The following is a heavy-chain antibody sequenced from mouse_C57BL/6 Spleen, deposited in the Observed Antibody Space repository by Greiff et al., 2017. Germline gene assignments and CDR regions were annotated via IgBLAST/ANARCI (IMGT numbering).Heavy chain of an antibody. CDR3: ARGRSSYSNSYDMDY. CDR2: IYPSDSET. V-gene: IGHV1-61*01. CDR1: GYTFTSYW. Sequence: QVQLQQPGAELVRPGSSVKLSCKASGYTFTSYWMDWVKQRPGQGLEWIGYIYPSDSETHYNQKFKDKATLTVDKSSSTAYMQLMSLKTEGSAVYDCARGRSSYSNSYDMDYWGQGTTLTVSS. J-gene: IGHJ2*01. D-gene: IGHD2-5*01.